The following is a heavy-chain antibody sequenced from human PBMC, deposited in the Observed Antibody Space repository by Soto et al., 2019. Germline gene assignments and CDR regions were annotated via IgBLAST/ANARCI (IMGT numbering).Heavy chain of an antibody. CDR1: GLTFSRYA. D-gene: IGHD3-9*01. Sequence: EVQVLESGGGLIQPGGSLRLSCAFSGLTFSRYAASWVRQAPGKGLEWVSGIDTSGHNTYYADYVKGRFTIARDTSNTTLFLQMNNLRAEDTAVYYCAKAVGEYLYFFNNWGQGILVTVSS. V-gene: IGHV3-23*01. CDR2: IDTSGHNT. CDR3: AKAVGEYLYFFNN. J-gene: IGHJ4*02.